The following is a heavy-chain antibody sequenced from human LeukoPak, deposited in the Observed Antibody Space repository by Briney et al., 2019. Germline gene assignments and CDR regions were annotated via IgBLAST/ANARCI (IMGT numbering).Heavy chain of an antibody. J-gene: IGHJ4*02. D-gene: IGHD6-6*01. CDR2: IYTSGST. Sequence: PSETLSLTCTVSGGSISSYYWCWIRQPPPKGLEWVGYIYTSGSTNYNPSLKSRVSISVAPSKNQFPLKLSPVTAADTAAYYCARHMGYSSSAGDTFDYWGQGTLVTVSS. CDR3: ARHMGYSSSAGDTFDY. CDR1: GGSISSYY. V-gene: IGHV4-4*08.